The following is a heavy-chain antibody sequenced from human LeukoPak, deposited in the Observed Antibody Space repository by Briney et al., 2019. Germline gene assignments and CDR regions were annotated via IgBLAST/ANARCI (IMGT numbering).Heavy chain of an antibody. CDR3: ARENPSGYYNRPIDY. J-gene: IGHJ4*02. Sequence: SETLSLACTVSGASISSYYWSWIRQPPGKGLEWIGDIYYSGSIKYNPSLKSRVTMSVDTSKNQFSLKLSSVTAADTAIYYCARENPSGYYNRPIDYWGQGTLVTVSS. V-gene: IGHV4-59*01. CDR2: IYYSGSI. CDR1: GASISSYY. D-gene: IGHD3-22*01.